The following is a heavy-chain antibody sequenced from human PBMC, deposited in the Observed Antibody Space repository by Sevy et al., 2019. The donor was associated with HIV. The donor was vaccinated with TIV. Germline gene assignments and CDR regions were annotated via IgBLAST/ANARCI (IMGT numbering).Heavy chain of an antibody. CDR1: GFTFTNAW. CDR3: SPGGY. CDR2: MKSKTEGGTT. V-gene: IGHV3-15*07. D-gene: IGHD2-15*01. J-gene: IGHJ4*02. Sequence: GGSLRLSCAASGFTFTNAWMNWVRQAPGKGLEWVGRMKSKTEGGTTEYAAPVKGTFTISRDDSKNTLFLQMNSLKTDDTAVYYCSPGGYWGQGTLVTVSS.